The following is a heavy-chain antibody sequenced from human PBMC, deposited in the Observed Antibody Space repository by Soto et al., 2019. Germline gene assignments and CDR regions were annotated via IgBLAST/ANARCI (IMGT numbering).Heavy chain of an antibody. V-gene: IGHV3-23*01. D-gene: IGHD3-10*01. CDR1: ACTLNNNP. CDR2: ISGNGFST. J-gene: IGHJ5*02. CDR3: TRDAISMVRGTDNWFDP. Sequence: PGRCRRLSCAPGACTLNNNPMSLVRQAPAGGLEWVSAISGNGFSTYYADSVRGRFTISRDNSENTLFLQMNRLRADDTAVYYCTRDAISMVRGTDNWFDPWGQGTLVTVS.